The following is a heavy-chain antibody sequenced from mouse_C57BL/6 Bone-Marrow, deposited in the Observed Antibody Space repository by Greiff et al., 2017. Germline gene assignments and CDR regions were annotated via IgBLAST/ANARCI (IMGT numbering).Heavy chain of an antibody. J-gene: IGHJ3*01. Sequence: EASGIDFSRYWMSWVRRAPGKGLEWIGEINPDSSTINYAPSLKDKFIISRDNAKNTLYLQMSKVRSEDTALYYCAAYYSNYGFFAYWGQGTLVTVSA. V-gene: IGHV4-1*01. CDR1: GIDFSRYW. D-gene: IGHD2-5*01. CDR2: INPDSSTI. CDR3: AAYYSNYGFFAY.